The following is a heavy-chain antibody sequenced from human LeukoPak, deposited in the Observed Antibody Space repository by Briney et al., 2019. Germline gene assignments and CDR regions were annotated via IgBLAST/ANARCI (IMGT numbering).Heavy chain of an antibody. CDR1: GFTFSNSG. Sequence: PGGSLRLSCAASGFTFSNSGMSWVRQAPGKGLEWVSLIYGDGTTYYADSVKGRFTISGDNSKNTLHLQMNSLGAEDTAVYYCATGAHYYGSWGQGTLVTVSS. V-gene: IGHV3-53*01. J-gene: IGHJ5*02. D-gene: IGHD3-10*01. CDR2: IYGDGTT. CDR3: ATGAHYYGS.